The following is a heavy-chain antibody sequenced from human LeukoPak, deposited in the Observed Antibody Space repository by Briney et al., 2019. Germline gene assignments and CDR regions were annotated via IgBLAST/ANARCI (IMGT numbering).Heavy chain of an antibody. J-gene: IGHJ6*02. Sequence: TSETLSLTCTVSGGSISSSSYYWGWIRQPPGKGLEWIGSIYYSGSTYYNPSLKSRVTIFVDTSKNQFSLKLSSVTAADTAVYYCARGYCSSTSCYGALYYYYYGMDVWGQGTTVTVSS. CDR3: ARGYCSSTSCYGALYYYYYGMDV. V-gene: IGHV4-39*01. CDR1: GGSISSSSYY. D-gene: IGHD2-2*01. CDR2: IYYSGST.